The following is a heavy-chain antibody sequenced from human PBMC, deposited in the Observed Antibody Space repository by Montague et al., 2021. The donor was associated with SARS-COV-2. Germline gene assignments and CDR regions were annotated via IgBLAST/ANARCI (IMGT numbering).Heavy chain of an antibody. Sequence: ETLSLTCAVYGGSFSGYWCTWIRQSPGKGLVLIGGINHSGSTRYNPSLKSRVTISVDTSKNQFSLDLTSVTAAGTAVYYCARGAPGYWGQGTLVTVSS. J-gene: IGHJ4*02. CDR3: ARGAPGY. CDR2: INHSGST. CDR1: GGSFSGYW. V-gene: IGHV4-34*01.